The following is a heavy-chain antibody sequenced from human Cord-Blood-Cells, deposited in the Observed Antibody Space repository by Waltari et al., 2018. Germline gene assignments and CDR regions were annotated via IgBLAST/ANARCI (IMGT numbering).Heavy chain of an antibody. V-gene: IGHV3-15*01. CDR2: IKSKTDGGTT. CDR1: GFTFSNAW. CDR3: TTGVMLGYDFWSGYYYFDY. Sequence: SLRLSCAASGFTFSNAWMSWVRQAPGKGLEWVGRIKSKTDGGTTDYAAPVKGRFTISRDDSKNTLYLQMNSLKTEDTAVYYCTTGVMLGYDFWSGYYYFDYWGQGTLVTVSS. D-gene: IGHD3-3*01. J-gene: IGHJ4*02.